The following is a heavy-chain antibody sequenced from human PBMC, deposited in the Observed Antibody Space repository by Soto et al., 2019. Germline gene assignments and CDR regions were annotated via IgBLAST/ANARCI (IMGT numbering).Heavy chain of an antibody. D-gene: IGHD6-6*01. CDR1: GDSMSSSDY. V-gene: IGHV4-39*07. CDR3: ARDLYEYSSFRRED. CDR2: IYHSGST. Sequence: SETLSLTCAFSGDSMSSSDYYWGWIRQPPGKGLEWIGEIYHSGSTNYNPSLKSRVTISVDKSKNQFSLKLSSVTAADTAVYYCARDLYEYSSFRREDWGQGTLVTVSS. J-gene: IGHJ4*02.